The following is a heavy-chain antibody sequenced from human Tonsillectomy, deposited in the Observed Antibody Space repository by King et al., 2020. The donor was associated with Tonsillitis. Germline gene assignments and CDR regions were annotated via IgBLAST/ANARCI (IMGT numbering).Heavy chain of an antibody. CDR3: LAYPRGIPKDY. J-gene: IGHJ4*02. Sequence: VQLQQWGAGLLKPSETLSLTCAVYGGSFSGYYWSWIRQPPGKGLEWIGEINHSGSTNYNPSLKSRVTISVDTSKNQFSLKLSSVTAADTAVYYCLAYPRGIPKDYWGQGTLVTVSS. CDR1: GGSFSGYY. D-gene: IGHD1-14*01. V-gene: IGHV4-34*01. CDR2: INHSGST.